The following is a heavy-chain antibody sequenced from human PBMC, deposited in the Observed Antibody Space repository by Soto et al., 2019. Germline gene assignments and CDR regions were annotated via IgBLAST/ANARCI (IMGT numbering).Heavy chain of an antibody. CDR1: GFTLSSYG. D-gene: IGHD5-12*01. CDR3: ARDRGYRGYDSHRYYYGMDV. J-gene: IGHJ6*02. Sequence: QVQLVESGGGVVQPGRSLRLSCAASGFTLSSYGMHWVRQAPGKGLEWVAVLWFDGSNKYYADSVKGRFTISRDNSKNTLYLQMNSLRAEDTAVYYCARDRGYRGYDSHRYYYGMDVWGRGTTVTVSS. V-gene: IGHV3-33*01. CDR2: LWFDGSNK.